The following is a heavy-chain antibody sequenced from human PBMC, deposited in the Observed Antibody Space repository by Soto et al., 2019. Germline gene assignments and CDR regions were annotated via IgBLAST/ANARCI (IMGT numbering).Heavy chain of an antibody. CDR1: GITVSTSY. CDR2: TYSGGAT. D-gene: IGHD3-10*01. Sequence: EVQLVESGGGLVQPGGSLRLSCAASGITVSTSYMSWVRQAPGKGLEWVSLTYSGGATYYADSVKGRFSMSRDNFNNSVYLQMNSLRAEDTAMYYGATSLLWFGELRSWGQGTLVTVSS. J-gene: IGHJ5*02. V-gene: IGHV3-66*01. CDR3: ATSLLWFGELRS.